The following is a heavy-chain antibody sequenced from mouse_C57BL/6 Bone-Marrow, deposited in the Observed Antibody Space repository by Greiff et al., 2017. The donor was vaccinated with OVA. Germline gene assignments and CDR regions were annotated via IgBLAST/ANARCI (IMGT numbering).Heavy chain of an antibody. J-gene: IGHJ3*01. Sequence: QVQLQQPGAELVMPGASVKLSCKASGYTFTSYWMHWVKQRPGHGLEWIGEIDPSDSYTNYNQKFKSKSTLTVYKASSTAYMQLSSLTSEDSAVYYCARSSIYYDYDGAWFAYWGQGTLVTVSA. CDR3: ARSSIYYDYDGAWFAY. CDR1: GYTFTSYW. D-gene: IGHD2-4*01. CDR2: IDPSDSYT. V-gene: IGHV1-69*01.